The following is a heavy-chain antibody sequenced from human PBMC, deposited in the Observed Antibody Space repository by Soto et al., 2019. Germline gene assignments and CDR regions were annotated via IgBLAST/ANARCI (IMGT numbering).Heavy chain of an antibody. J-gene: IGHJ5*02. Sequence: QVQLQESGPGLVKPSETLSLTCTVSGGSISSYYWSWIRQPPGKGLEWIGYIYYSGSTNYNPSLKSRVTISVDTYKNQFSLKQSSVTAADTAVYYCARRNDITMVRGGGFDPWGQGTLVTVSS. CDR1: GGSISSYY. CDR3: ARRNDITMVRGGGFDP. D-gene: IGHD3-10*01. CDR2: IYYSGST. V-gene: IGHV4-59*08.